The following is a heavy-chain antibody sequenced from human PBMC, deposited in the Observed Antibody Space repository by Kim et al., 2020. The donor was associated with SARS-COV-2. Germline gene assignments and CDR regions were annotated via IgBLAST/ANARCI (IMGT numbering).Heavy chain of an antibody. CDR2: IRSKAYGGTT. Sequence: GGSLRLSCTASGFTFGDYAMSWVRQAPGKGLEWVGFIRSKAYGGTTEYAASVKGRFTISRDDSKSIAYLQMNSLKTEDTAVYYCTRDAPGIVGATTDSYWGQGTLVTVSS. J-gene: IGHJ4*02. CDR1: GFTFGDYA. CDR3: TRDAPGIVGATTDSY. V-gene: IGHV3-49*04. D-gene: IGHD1-26*01.